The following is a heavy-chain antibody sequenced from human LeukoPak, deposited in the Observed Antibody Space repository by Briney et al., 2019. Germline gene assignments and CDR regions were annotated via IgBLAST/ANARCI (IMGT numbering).Heavy chain of an antibody. D-gene: IGHD2-8*01. CDR3: AEDRGHCTNGVCHNYYYMDV. V-gene: IGHV3-23*01. J-gene: IGHJ6*03. Sequence: SGGSLRLSCAASGFAFSSYAMRWVRQAPGKGLEWVSSISGSGDRRDSADSVKGRFTISRDNSKNTLYLEMYSLRAEDTAVYYCAEDRGHCTNGVCHNYYYMDVWGKGTTVTVSS. CDR1: GFAFSSYA. CDR2: ISGSGDRR.